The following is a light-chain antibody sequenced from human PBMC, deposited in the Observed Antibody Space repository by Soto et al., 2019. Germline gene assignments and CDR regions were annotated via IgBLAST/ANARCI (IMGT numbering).Light chain of an antibody. CDR1: SSNIGSNT. V-gene: IGLV1-44*01. CDR2: SNN. Sequence: QSVLTQPPSASGTPGQTVTISCSGSSSNIGSNTVNWYQHLAGTAPKLLIYSNNQRPSGVPDRFSASKSGTSASLAISGLQSEDVAEYYCAAWDDSLNGPVFGGGTKVTVL. J-gene: IGLJ2*01. CDR3: AAWDDSLNGPV.